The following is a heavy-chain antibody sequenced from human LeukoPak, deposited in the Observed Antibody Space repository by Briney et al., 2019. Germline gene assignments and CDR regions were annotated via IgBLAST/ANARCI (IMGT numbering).Heavy chain of an antibody. Sequence: GASVKVSCKASGYTFTSYDINWVRQATGQGLEWMGWMNPNSGNTGYAQKFQGRVTMTRNTSISTAYMELSSLRSEDTAVYYCASFSSTRGGYAFDIWRQGTMVTASS. J-gene: IGHJ3*02. CDR1: GYTFTSYD. V-gene: IGHV1-8*01. D-gene: IGHD2-2*01. CDR2: MNPNSGNT. CDR3: ASFSSTRGGYAFDI.